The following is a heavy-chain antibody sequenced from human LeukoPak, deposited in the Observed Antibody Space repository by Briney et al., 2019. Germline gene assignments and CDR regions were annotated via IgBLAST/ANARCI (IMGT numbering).Heavy chain of an antibody. D-gene: IGHD7-27*01. J-gene: IGHJ4*02. CDR1: GYTFTSYY. CDR3: ARSGQNDY. CDR2: INPSGGRT. Sequence: ASVKVSCKASGYTFTSYYLYWVRQAPGQGLEWMGIINPSGGRTTYAQKFQGRVTLTRDTSTSTVYMGLSSLRSEDTAVYYCARSGQNDYWGQGTLVTVSS. V-gene: IGHV1-46*01.